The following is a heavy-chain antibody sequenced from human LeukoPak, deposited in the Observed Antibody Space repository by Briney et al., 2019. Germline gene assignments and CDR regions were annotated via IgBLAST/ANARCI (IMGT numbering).Heavy chain of an antibody. D-gene: IGHD3-22*01. CDR1: GGSISSYY. Sequence: SETLSLTCTVSGGSISSYYWSWIRQPPGKGLEWIGYIYYSGSTNYNPSLKSRVTISVDTSKNQFSLKLSSVTAADTAVYYCAGFYDSSGYRVSLWGQGTLVTVSS. V-gene: IGHV4-59*01. CDR3: AGFYDSSGYRVSL. CDR2: IYYSGST. J-gene: IGHJ4*02.